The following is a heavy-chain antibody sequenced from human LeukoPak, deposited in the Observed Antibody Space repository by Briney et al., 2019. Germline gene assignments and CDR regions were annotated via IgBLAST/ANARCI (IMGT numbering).Heavy chain of an antibody. D-gene: IGHD4-17*01. Sequence: PSETLSLTCTVSGDSISSTSYYWGWIRQPPGKGLEWIGTIYYSGRTYYNPSLKSRVTIFVDTAKNQVSLKLSSVTAADTAVYYCARDPDGDYAYFDYWGQGTLVTVSS. J-gene: IGHJ4*02. CDR1: GDSISSTSYY. CDR3: ARDPDGDYAYFDY. V-gene: IGHV4-39*02. CDR2: IYYSGRT.